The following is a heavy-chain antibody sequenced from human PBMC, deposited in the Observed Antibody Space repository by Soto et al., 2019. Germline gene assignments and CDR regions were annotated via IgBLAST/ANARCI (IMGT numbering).Heavy chain of an antibody. V-gene: IGHV4-31*03. CDR1: GGSISSGGYY. CDR2: IYYSGRT. Sequence: PSETLSLTCTVSGGSISSGGYYWSWIRQHPGKGREWIGYIYYSGRTYYDPSLKSRVTISVDPSKNQFSLKLSSVTAADMAVYYCARYDSSGGAVYWGQGTLVTVSS. D-gene: IGHD3-22*01. J-gene: IGHJ4*02. CDR3: ARYDSSGGAVY.